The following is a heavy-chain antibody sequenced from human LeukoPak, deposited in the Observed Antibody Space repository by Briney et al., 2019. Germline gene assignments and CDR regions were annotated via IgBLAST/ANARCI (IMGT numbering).Heavy chain of an antibody. CDR1: GGTFSSYA. Sequence: ASVKVSCKASGGTFSSYAISWVRQAPGQGLEWVGWISAYNGNTNYAQKLQGRVTMTTDTSTSTAYMELRSLRSDDTAVYYCARRSTLYSSGWFYFDYWGQGTLVTVSS. V-gene: IGHV1-18*01. J-gene: IGHJ4*02. CDR2: ISAYNGNT. D-gene: IGHD6-19*01. CDR3: ARRSTLYSSGWFYFDY.